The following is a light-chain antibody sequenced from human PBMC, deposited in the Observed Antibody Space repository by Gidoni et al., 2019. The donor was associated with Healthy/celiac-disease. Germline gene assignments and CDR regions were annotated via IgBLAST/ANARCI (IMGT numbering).Light chain of an antibody. CDR3: QVWDSSSDHPV. CDR1: NIGSKS. J-gene: IGLJ2*01. Sequence: SYVLTQPPSVSVAPGKTARITCGGNNIGSKSVHWYQQKPGQAPVLGIYYDSDRPSGIPERFSGSNSGNTATLTLSRVEAGDEADYYCQVWDSSSDHPVFGGGTKLTVL. CDR2: YDS. V-gene: IGLV3-21*04.